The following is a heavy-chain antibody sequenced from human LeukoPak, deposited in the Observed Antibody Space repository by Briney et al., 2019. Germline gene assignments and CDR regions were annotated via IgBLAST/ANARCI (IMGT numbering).Heavy chain of an antibody. J-gene: IGHJ3*02. V-gene: IGHV3-30*04. CDR2: ISYDGSNN. CDR3: ARDGSSSWWNDAFDI. CDR1: GFTFSIYA. D-gene: IGHD6-13*01. Sequence: GSSLRLSCSASGFTFSIYAMQSVRQARGKGLGWEAVISYDGSNNYSAASVKGRFTISRDNSKNTLYLQMNSLRAENTAVYYCARDGSSSWWNDAFDIWGQGTMVTVSS.